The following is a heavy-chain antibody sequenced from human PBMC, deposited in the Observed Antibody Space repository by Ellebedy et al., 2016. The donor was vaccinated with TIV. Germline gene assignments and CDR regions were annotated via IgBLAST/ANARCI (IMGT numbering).Heavy chain of an antibody. J-gene: IGHJ5*02. D-gene: IGHD2-2*01. CDR2: IWYDGSNK. V-gene: IGHV3-33*08. CDR3: ARGGYCSSTSCLLDWFDP. Sequence: GESLKISXAASGFTFSSYGMHWVRQAPGKGLEWVAVIWYDGSNKYYADSVKGRFTISRDNSKNTLYLQMNSLRAEDTAVYYCARGGYCSSTSCLLDWFDPWGQGTLVTVSS. CDR1: GFTFSSYG.